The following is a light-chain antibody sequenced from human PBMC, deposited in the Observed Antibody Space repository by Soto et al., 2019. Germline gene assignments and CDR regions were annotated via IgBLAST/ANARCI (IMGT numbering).Light chain of an antibody. J-gene: IGKJ2*01. V-gene: IGKV1-16*02. Sequence: DIRMTQSPSSLSASVGDRVTITCRASQGIGNSLAWFQQKPGKAPKSLIYAASIMQSGVPSKFSGSGSGTDFTLTIRGLQPEDFATYYCQQYHTSPWTFGQGTKLEIK. CDR1: QGIGNS. CDR2: AAS. CDR3: QQYHTSPWT.